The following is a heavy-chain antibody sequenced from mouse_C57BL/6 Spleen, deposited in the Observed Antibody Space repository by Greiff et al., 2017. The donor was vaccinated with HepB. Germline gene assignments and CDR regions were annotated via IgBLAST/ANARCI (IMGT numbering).Heavy chain of an antibody. J-gene: IGHJ1*03. Sequence: EVQLQQSGPELVKPGASVKISCKASGYTFTDYYMNWVKQSHGKGLEWIGDINPNNGGTSYNQKFKGKATLTVDKSSSTAYMELRSLTSEDSAVYYWTRKGITTVVSSYWYFDVWGTGTTVTVSS. CDR3: TRKGITTVVSSYWYFDV. D-gene: IGHD1-1*01. CDR1: GYTFTDYY. CDR2: INPNNGGT. V-gene: IGHV1-26*01.